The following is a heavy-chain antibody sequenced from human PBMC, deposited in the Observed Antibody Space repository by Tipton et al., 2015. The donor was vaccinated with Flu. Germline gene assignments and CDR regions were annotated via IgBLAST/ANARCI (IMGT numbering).Heavy chain of an antibody. J-gene: IGHJ4*02. CDR3: ARGSGYANAYLDS. D-gene: IGHD5-12*01. Sequence: TLSLTCSLSGGSIRSVDYYWGWIRQPPGKGLEWIGEINHTGSTNYNPSLKSRVTISVDTSKNQFSLKVTSLTAADTAVYYCARGSGYANAYLDSWGRGTLVTVSS. V-gene: IGHV4-39*07. CDR1: GGSIRSVDYY. CDR2: INHTGST.